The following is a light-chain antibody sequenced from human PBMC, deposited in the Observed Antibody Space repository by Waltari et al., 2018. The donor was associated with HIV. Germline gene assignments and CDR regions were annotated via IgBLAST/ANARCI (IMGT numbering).Light chain of an antibody. CDR3: QQYYSPPYT. V-gene: IGKV4-1*01. J-gene: IGKJ2*01. CDR1: QTILYTYKNKDS. Sequence: EIVMTQSPDSLAVSLGERATINYKSSQTILYTYKNKDSLAWYQQRPGQPPKLLIYWASTRESGVPDRFTGSGSGTDFTLTISSLQAEDVAVYYCQQYYSPPYTFGQGTELQIK. CDR2: WAS.